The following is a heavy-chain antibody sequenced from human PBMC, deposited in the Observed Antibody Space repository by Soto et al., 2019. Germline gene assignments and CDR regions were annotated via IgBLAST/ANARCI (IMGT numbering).Heavy chain of an antibody. CDR3: AKDRVSSSFYSYYGMDV. D-gene: IGHD6-13*01. J-gene: IGHJ6*02. V-gene: IGHV3-23*01. CDR2: VVGSGGST. CDR1: GFTFSSYA. Sequence: GGSLRLSCAASGFTFSSYAMNWVRQTPGKGLEWVSGVVGSGGSTYYADSVKGRFTISRDNSKNTLYLQMNSLRAEDTAVYHCAKDRVSSSFYSYYGMDVWGQGTTVTVSS.